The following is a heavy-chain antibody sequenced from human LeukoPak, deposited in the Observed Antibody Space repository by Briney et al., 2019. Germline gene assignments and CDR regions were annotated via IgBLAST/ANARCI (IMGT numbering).Heavy chain of an antibody. CDR2: IIPIFGTA. Sequence: SVKVSCKASGGTFSSYAISWVRQAPGQGLEWMGGIIPIFGTANYAQKFQGRVTITADESTSTAYMELSSLRSEDTAVYYCARERDDSSGYYPRGYYYYGMDVWGQGTTVTVSS. J-gene: IGHJ6*02. CDR1: GGTFSSYA. D-gene: IGHD3-22*01. CDR3: ARERDDSSGYYPRGYYYYGMDV. V-gene: IGHV1-69*13.